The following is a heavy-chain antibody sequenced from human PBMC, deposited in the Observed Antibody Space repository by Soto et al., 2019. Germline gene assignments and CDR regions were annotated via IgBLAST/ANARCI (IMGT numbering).Heavy chain of an antibody. J-gene: IGHJ3*02. Sequence: QVQLVESGGGVVQPGRALRVSCAASGFTFNIYGMHWVRQAPGKGLEWVAFIWFDGSKIHYADSVKGRLTISRDNSKDTLYLPMHSLIAEDTAVYYCARQEQWLAGAFDIWGHGTMVTVSS. CDR1: GFTFNIYG. V-gene: IGHV3-33*01. D-gene: IGHD6-19*01. CDR3: ARQEQWLAGAFDI. CDR2: IWFDGSKI.